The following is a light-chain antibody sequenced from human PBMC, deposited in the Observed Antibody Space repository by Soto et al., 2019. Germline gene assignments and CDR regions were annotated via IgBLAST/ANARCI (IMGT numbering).Light chain of an antibody. Sequence: QSVLTQPPSASGSPGQSVTFSCTGTSSDVGRYNYVSWYQQHPGKAPKLLIYGVTQRPSGVPDRFSGSKSGNTASLTVPGLQDEDEGYYYCSSYAGSNIYVFGTGTKVTV. CDR2: GVT. CDR1: SSDVGRYNY. J-gene: IGLJ1*01. CDR3: SSYAGSNIYV. V-gene: IGLV2-8*01.